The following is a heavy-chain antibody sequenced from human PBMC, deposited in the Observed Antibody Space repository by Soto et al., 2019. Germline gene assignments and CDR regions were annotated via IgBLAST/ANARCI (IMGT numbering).Heavy chain of an antibody. D-gene: IGHD3-3*01. J-gene: IGHJ6*02. CDR1: GFTFNDHW. V-gene: IGHV3-7*05. CDR2: IKKDGSEK. Sequence: GGSLRLACAASGFTFNDHWMTWVRQAPGKGLEWVADIKKDGSEKKYVDSVKGRFTISRENAKNSLYLQMNSLRSEDTAVYYWAVHGFPYDFWSGYPQPSYYYYRDVMYVWGQGTTVPVS. CDR3: AVHGFPYDFWSGYPQPSYYYYRDVMYV.